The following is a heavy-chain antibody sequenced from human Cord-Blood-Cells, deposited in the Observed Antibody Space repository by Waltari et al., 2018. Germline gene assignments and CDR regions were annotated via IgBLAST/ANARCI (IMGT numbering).Heavy chain of an antibody. J-gene: IGHJ5*02. CDR2: INHGGST. V-gene: IGHV4-34*01. D-gene: IGHD3-3*01. CDR3: ARGGGTSEWYNWFDP. Sequence: QVQLQQWGAGLLKPSETLSLTCAVYGGSFSGYYWSWIRQPPGKGLEWIGEINHGGSTNYNPSLKGRVTISVDTSKNQFSLKLSSVTAADTAVYYCARGGGTSEWYNWFDPWGQGTLVTVSS. CDR1: GGSFSGYY.